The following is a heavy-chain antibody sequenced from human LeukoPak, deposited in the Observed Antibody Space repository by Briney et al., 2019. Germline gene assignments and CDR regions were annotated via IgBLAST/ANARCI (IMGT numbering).Heavy chain of an antibody. V-gene: IGHV3-64D*09. CDR2: ISSNGGST. Sequence: ETLSLTCTVSGGSISSYYWSRVRQAPGKGLEYVSAISSNGGSTYYADSVKGRFTISRDNSKNTLYLQMSSLRAEDTAVYYCVKPYYYGSGSYAFDIWGQGTMVTVSS. D-gene: IGHD3-10*01. J-gene: IGHJ3*02. CDR1: GGSISSYY. CDR3: VKPYYYGSGSYAFDI.